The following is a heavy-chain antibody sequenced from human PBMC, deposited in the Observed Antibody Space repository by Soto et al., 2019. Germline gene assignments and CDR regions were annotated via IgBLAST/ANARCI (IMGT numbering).Heavy chain of an antibody. Sequence: QVQLVQSGAEVKKPGASVKVSCKASGYTFTSYYMHWVRQAPGQGLEWIGIINPSGGSTSYAQKFQGRVTITRDTSTSTVYMELSSLRSEDTAVYYCARDPSLDYYGSGSYPRGMDVWGQGTTVTVSS. CDR2: INPSGGST. D-gene: IGHD3-10*01. CDR3: ARDPSLDYYGSGSYPRGMDV. V-gene: IGHV1-46*01. J-gene: IGHJ6*02. CDR1: GYTFTSYY.